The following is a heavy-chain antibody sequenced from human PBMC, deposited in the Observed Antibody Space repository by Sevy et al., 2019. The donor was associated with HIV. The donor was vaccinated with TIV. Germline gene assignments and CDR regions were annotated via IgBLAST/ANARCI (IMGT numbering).Heavy chain of an antibody. J-gene: IGHJ6*02. CDR3: AKGLLIAAAGTTFAREYYSYGLDV. CDR2: ISYDGSNK. D-gene: IGHD6-13*01. CDR1: GFTFSSYG. V-gene: IGHV3-30*18. Sequence: GGSLRLSCAASGFTFSSYGMHWVRQAPGKGLEWVAVISYDGSNKYYADSVKGRFTISRDNSKNTLYLQMNSLRAEDKAVYYCAKGLLIAAAGTTFAREYYSYGLDVWGQGTTVTVSS.